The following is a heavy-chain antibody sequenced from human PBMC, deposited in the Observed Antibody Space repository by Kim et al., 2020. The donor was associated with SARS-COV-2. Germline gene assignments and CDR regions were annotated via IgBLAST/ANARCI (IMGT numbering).Heavy chain of an antibody. CDR3: ARQTWRQLPHLIRYFQH. D-gene: IGHD5-18*01. CDR2: INHSGST. J-gene: IGHJ1*01. Sequence: SETLSLTCAVYGGSFSGYYWSWIRQPPGKGLEWIGEINHSGSTNYNPSLKSRVTISVDTSKNQFSLKLSSVTAADTAVYYCARQTWRQLPHLIRYFQHWGEGTVATVSS. CDR1: GGSFSGYY. V-gene: IGHV4-34*01.